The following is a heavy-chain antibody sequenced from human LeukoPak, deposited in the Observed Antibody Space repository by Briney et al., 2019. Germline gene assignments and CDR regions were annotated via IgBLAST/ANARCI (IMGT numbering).Heavy chain of an antibody. J-gene: IGHJ6*02. Sequence: PGGSLRLSCAASGFTVSSNYMSWVRQPPRKGLEWVSVIYSGGSTYYADSVKGRLTISRDNSKNTLYLQMNSLRAEDTAVYYCARDVVVPAAMVYYYYGMDVWGQGTAVTVSS. V-gene: IGHV3-66*02. CDR2: IYSGGST. CDR3: ARDVVVPAAMVYYYYGMDV. D-gene: IGHD2-2*01. CDR1: GFTVSSNY.